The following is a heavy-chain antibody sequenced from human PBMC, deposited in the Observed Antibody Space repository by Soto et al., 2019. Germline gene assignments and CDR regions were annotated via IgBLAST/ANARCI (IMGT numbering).Heavy chain of an antibody. J-gene: IGHJ4*02. CDR1: GFTLSDYY. Sequence: QVQLVESGGGLVKPGGSLRLSCAASGFTLSDYYMTWIRQAPGKGLEWVSDISISGTTIHYADSVRGRFTISRDNAKNSLWLQLNTLRAEDTAVYYCARFRGDGYYNLWGQGTLGTVSS. CDR3: ARFRGDGYYNL. V-gene: IGHV3-11*01. CDR2: ISISGTTI. D-gene: IGHD3-9*01.